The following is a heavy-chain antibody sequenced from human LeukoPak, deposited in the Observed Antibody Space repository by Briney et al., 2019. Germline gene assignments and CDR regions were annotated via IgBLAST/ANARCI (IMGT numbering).Heavy chain of an antibody. CDR3: ARGNRMATIFGEAFDY. Sequence: KTSETLSLTCTVSGGSISSYYWSWIRQPPGKGLEWIGYIYYSGSTNYNPSLKSRVTISVDTSKNQFSLKLSSVTAADTAVYYCARGNRMATIFGEAFDYWGQGTLVTVSS. CDR2: IYYSGST. CDR1: GGSISSYY. D-gene: IGHD5-24*01. J-gene: IGHJ4*02. V-gene: IGHV4-59*01.